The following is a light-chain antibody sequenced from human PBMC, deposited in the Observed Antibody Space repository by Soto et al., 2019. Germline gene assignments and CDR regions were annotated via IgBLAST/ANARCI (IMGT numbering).Light chain of an antibody. CDR1: QSISRS. CDR2: DAS. CDR3: QQYQSYFLT. V-gene: IGKV1-5*01. Sequence: DIQMTQSPSTLSASVGDSVTITCRASQSISRSLAWYQQKSGKAPKLLIYDASSLESGVPSRFIGSGFGTECALTIGGLQPDDFATYYCQQYQSYFLTFGPGATVDMK. J-gene: IGKJ3*01.